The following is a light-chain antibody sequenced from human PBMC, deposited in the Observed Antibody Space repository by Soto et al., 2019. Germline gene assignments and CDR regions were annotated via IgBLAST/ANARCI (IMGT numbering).Light chain of an antibody. CDR2: RAS. V-gene: IGKV1-5*03. CDR3: QQYDSYSPWT. CDR1: QFISRW. J-gene: IGKJ1*01. Sequence: DIQMTQSPSTLSASVGDRVTITCRASQFISRWLAWYQQKPGKAPKLLIYRASTLEPGVASRFSGSGSGTEFTLTISSLQPDDFATYYCQQYDSYSPWTFGQGTKVEI.